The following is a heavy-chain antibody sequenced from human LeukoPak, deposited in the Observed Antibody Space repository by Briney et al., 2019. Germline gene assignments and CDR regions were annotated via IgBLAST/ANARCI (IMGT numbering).Heavy chain of an antibody. D-gene: IGHD5-12*01. J-gene: IGHJ4*02. CDR3: ASGFSRPPYFDY. CDR1: GFTFITFY. V-gene: IGHV3-21*01. CDR2: ITGSSSYI. Sequence: GGSLRLSCAACGFTFITFYMNWVRQAPGKGLEWVSFITGSSSYIYYTDSVKGRFTISRDNAKNSLFLQMNSLRDEDTAVYYCASGFSRPPYFDYWGQGTLVTVSS.